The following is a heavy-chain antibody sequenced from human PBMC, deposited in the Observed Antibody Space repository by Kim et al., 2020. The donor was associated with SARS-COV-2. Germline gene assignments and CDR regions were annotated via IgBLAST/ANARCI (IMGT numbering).Heavy chain of an antibody. CDR3: ARRKNVVGGFDAFDI. J-gene: IGHJ3*02. V-gene: IGHV5-51*01. Sequence: GESLKISCKGSGYSFTTYWVGWVRQMPGKGLEWMGIINPGDSDSRYSPSFQGQVTSSADKSISTAYLQWSSLKASDTAMYYCARRKNVVGGFDAFDIWGQGTMVTVSS. CDR2: INPGDSDS. D-gene: IGHD1-26*01. CDR1: GYSFTTYW.